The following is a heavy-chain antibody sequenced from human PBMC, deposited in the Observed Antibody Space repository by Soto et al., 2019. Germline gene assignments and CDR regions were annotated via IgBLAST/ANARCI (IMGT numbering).Heavy chain of an antibody. D-gene: IGHD2-15*01. CDR1: GFTFSSYA. Sequence: EVQLLESGGGLVQPGGSLRLSCAASGFTFSSYAMSWVRQAPGKGLEWVSAISGSGGSTYYADSVKGRFTISRDNSKNTLYLQMNSLRAEDTAVYYCAKPGRCRGGSCYHKYFQHWGQGTLVTVSS. J-gene: IGHJ1*01. CDR2: ISGSGGST. V-gene: IGHV3-23*01. CDR3: AKPGRCRGGSCYHKYFQH.